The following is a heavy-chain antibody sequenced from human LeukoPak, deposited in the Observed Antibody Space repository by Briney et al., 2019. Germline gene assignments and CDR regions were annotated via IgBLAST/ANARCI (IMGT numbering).Heavy chain of an antibody. CDR1: GFTFSSYW. CDR3: ARARGGGSYYDFDY. Sequence: GGSLRLSCAASGFTFSSYWMHWVRQAPGKGLVWVSCINSDGSSTSYADSVKGRFTISRDNAKNTLYLQMNSLRAEDTAVYYCARARGGGSYYDFDYWGQGTLVTVSS. D-gene: IGHD1-26*01. CDR2: INSDGSST. V-gene: IGHV3-74*01. J-gene: IGHJ4*02.